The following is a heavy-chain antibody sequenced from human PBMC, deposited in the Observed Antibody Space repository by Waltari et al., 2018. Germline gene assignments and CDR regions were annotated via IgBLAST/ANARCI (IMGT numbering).Heavy chain of an antibody. CDR1: GGSISSHY. Sequence: QVQLQESGPGLVKPSETLYLTCTVSGGSISSHYWSWIRQPPGKGLEWIGYIYYSGSTNYNPSLKSRVTISVDTSKNQFSLKLSSVTAADTAVYYCARGGGAADYWGQGTLVTVSS. V-gene: IGHV4-59*11. J-gene: IGHJ4*02. CDR3: ARGGGAADY. D-gene: IGHD6-25*01. CDR2: IYYSGST.